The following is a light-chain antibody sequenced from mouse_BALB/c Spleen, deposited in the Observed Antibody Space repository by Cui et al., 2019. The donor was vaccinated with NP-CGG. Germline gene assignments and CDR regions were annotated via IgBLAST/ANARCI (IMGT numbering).Light chain of an antibody. Sequence: AVVTQESALTTSPGETVTLTCRPSTGAVTTSNSAYWVHENPAPLFTGLIGGTNNRAPGVPARFSGSLIGDKAALTITGAQIEDEAIYFCALWYNNHWVFGGGTKLTVL. CDR1: TGAVTTSNS. J-gene: IGLJ1*01. CDR2: GTN. CDR3: ALWYNNHWV. V-gene: IGLV1*01.